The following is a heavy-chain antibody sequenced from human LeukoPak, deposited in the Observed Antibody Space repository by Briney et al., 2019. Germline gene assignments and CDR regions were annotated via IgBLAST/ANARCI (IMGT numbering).Heavy chain of an antibody. V-gene: IGHV4-61*02. CDR3: ARELVAPRPHNDYYFYMDV. J-gene: IGHJ6*03. D-gene: IGHD5-12*01. Sequence: PSETLSLTCAVSGAAINSGSYYWTWIRQPAGKGLEWIGRILTTGSANYNLSLKSRVSISLDTSKKQFSLNLTSVTAADTAVYFCARELVAPRPHNDYYFYMDVWGKGTTVTVSS. CDR1: GAAINSGSYY. CDR2: ILTTGSA.